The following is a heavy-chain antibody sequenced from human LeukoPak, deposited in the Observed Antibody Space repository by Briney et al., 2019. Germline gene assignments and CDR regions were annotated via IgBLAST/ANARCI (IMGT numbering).Heavy chain of an antibody. V-gene: IGHV4-4*02. CDR3: ARDTSGWSQGDWFDP. D-gene: IGHD6-19*01. CDR1: GGSITSSNY. CDR2: IYHSGTT. J-gene: IGHJ5*02. Sequence: PSGTLSLTCAVSGGSITSSNYWSWVRQPPGKGLEWIGEIYHSGTTNYNPSLKSRVTISVDKSKNQFSLILNSVTAADTAVYYCARDTSGWSQGDWFDPWGQGTLITVSS.